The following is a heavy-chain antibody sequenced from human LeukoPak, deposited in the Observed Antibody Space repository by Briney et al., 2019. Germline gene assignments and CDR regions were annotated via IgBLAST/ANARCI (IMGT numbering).Heavy chain of an antibody. Sequence: PGGSLRLSCAASGFTFSDYYMSWIRQAPGKGLEWVSYISSSGSTIYYADSVKGRFTISRDNAKNSLYLQMNSLRAEDTAVYYCARDLLYSHCSSTSCYGGVGYWGQGTLVTVSS. CDR2: ISSSGSTI. J-gene: IGHJ4*02. D-gene: IGHD2-2*01. CDR3: ARDLLYSHCSSTSCYGGVGY. V-gene: IGHV3-11*01. CDR1: GFTFSDYY.